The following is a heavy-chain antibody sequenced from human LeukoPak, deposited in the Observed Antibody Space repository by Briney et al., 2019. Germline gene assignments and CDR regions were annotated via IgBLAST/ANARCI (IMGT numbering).Heavy chain of an antibody. Sequence: PGRSLRLSCAASGFSFGSYAMHWVRQAPGKELEWVALISYEGSHKNYTDSVKGRFIISRDNSKNTLYLQMNSLRSEDTAVYYCARAGYNWNDGDYYYGMDVWGQGTTVTVSS. CDR2: ISYEGSHK. D-gene: IGHD1-1*01. J-gene: IGHJ6*02. CDR3: ARAGYNWNDGDYYYGMDV. CDR1: GFSFGSYA. V-gene: IGHV3-30*04.